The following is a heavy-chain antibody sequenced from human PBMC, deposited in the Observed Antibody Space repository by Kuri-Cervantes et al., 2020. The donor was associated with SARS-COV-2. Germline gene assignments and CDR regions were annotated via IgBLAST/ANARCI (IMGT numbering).Heavy chain of an antibody. V-gene: IGHV5-51*01. Sequence: KVSCKGSGYSFTSYWIGWVRQMPGKGLEWMGIIYPGDSDTRYSPSFQGQVTISADKSISTAYLQWISLKASDTAMYYCARHLDDSSGSDAFDIWGQGTMVTVSS. CDR2: IYPGDSDT. J-gene: IGHJ3*02. CDR1: GYSFTSYW. D-gene: IGHD3-22*01. CDR3: ARHLDDSSGSDAFDI.